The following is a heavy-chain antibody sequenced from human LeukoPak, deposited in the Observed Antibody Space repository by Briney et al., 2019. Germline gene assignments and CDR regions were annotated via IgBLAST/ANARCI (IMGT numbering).Heavy chain of an antibody. CDR3: ARDPRHGCGGDCYHYYFDY. Sequence: GASVKVSCKASGYTFTSNAMHWVRQAPGQRLEWMGWINAGNGNTKYSQKFQGRVTITRDTSASTAYMELSSLRSEDTAVYYCARDPRHGCGGDCYHYYFDYWGQGTLVTVSS. D-gene: IGHD2-21*02. CDR2: INAGNGNT. CDR1: GYTFTSNA. J-gene: IGHJ4*02. V-gene: IGHV1-3*01.